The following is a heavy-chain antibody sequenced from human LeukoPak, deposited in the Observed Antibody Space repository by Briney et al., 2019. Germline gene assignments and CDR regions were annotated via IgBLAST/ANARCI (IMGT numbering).Heavy chain of an antibody. CDR2: ISYDGSNK. J-gene: IGHJ4*02. V-gene: IGHV3-30-3*01. CDR3: ARHPGGKGFDY. D-gene: IGHD3-16*01. Sequence: GGSLRLSCAASGFTFSSYAMHWVRQAPGKGLEWVAVISYDGSNKYYADSVKGRFTISRDNSKNTLYLQMNSLRAEDTAVYYCARHPGGKGFDYWGQGTLVTVSS. CDR1: GFTFSSYA.